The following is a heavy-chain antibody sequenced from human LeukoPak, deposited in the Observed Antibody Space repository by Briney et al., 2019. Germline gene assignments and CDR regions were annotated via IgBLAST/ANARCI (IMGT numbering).Heavy chain of an antibody. J-gene: IGHJ4*02. CDR1: GGSISSYY. CDR3: ARLNYDILTGSNAFDY. CDR2: IYTSGST. V-gene: IGHV4-4*07. D-gene: IGHD3-9*01. Sequence: SETLSLTCTVSGGSISSYYWSWIRQPAGKGLEWIGRIYTSGSTNYNPSLKSRVTMSVDTSKNQFSLKLGSVTAADTAVYYCARLNYDILTGSNAFDYWGQGTLVTVSS.